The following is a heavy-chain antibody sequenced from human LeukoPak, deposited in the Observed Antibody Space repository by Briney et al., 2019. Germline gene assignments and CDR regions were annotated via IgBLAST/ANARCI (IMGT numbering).Heavy chain of an antibody. D-gene: IGHD2-15*01. CDR2: ISGSGGST. J-gene: IGHJ4*02. CDR3: AKDLHVGYCSGGNCYGVGMDY. CDR1: GFTFSSYA. V-gene: IGHV3-23*01. Sequence: GGSLRLSCAASGFTFSSYAMSWVRQAPGKGLEWVSAISGSGGSTYYADSVKGRFTISRDNSKNTLYLQMNSLRAEDTAVYYCAKDLHVGYCSGGNCYGVGMDYWGQGTLVTVSS.